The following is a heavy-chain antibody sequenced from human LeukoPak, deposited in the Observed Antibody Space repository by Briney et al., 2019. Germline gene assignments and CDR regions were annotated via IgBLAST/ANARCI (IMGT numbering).Heavy chain of an antibody. V-gene: IGHV3-23*01. J-gene: IGHJ3*02. D-gene: IGHD6-19*01. CDR3: ARERDSSGWSRGAFDI. Sequence: GGSLRLSCAASEFTFSSYAMSWVRQAPGKGLEWVSAITAGGGSAYYADSVKGRFTISRDNSKNTLYLQMNSLRAEDTAVYYCARERDSSGWSRGAFDIWGQGTMVTVSS. CDR2: ITAGGGSA. CDR1: EFTFSSYA.